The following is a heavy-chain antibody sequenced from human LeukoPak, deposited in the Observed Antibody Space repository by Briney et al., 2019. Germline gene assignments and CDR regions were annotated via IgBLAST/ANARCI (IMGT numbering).Heavy chain of an antibody. J-gene: IGHJ3*02. CDR3: ARGFRWGGYNSARVDAFDI. Sequence: SETLSLTCTVSGGSISSYYWSWIRQPPRKGLEGSGEIYYSGSTNYNPSIKSRVTISVDTSKNQFSLKLSSVTAADTAVYYCARGFRWGGYNSARVDAFDIWGQGTMVTVSS. CDR2: IYYSGST. V-gene: IGHV4-59*01. D-gene: IGHD5-24*01. CDR1: GGSISSYY.